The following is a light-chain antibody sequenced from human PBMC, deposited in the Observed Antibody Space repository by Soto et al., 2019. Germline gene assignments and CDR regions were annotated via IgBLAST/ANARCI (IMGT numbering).Light chain of an antibody. CDR2: AND. CDR3: ATWDDSLDGPV. Sequence: QSVLTQPPSVSGTPGQGVTISCSGSSSSIARNTVNWYQQLPGTAPKLLIYANDQRPSRIPDRFSASKSGTSASLAIGGLQSEDEANYYCATWDDSLDGPVFGGGTKLTVL. J-gene: IGLJ3*02. V-gene: IGLV1-44*01. CDR1: SSSIARNT.